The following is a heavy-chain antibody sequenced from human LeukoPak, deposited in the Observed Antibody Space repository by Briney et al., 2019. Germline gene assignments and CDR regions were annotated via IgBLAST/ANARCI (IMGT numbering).Heavy chain of an antibody. CDR2: ISSSGSSI. V-gene: IGHV3-11*04. J-gene: IGHJ4*02. Sequence: GGSLRLSCAASGFTFSDYYMSWIRQAPGKGLEWVSNISSSGSSIYYADSVKGRFTISRGNAKNSLYLQMNSLRAGDTAVYYCARGNYDFWSGYSYYFDYWGQGTLVTVSS. CDR1: GFTFSDYY. D-gene: IGHD3-3*01. CDR3: ARGNYDFWSGYSYYFDY.